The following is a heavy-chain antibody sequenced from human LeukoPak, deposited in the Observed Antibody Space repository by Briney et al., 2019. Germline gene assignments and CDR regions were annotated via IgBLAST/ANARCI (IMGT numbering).Heavy chain of an antibody. CDR3: ARSPTIFGSFDP. Sequence: GRSLRLSCAASGFTFSTFVMHWVRQAPGKGLEWVALISYDGSNKYYADSVKGRFTISRDNSKNTLYLQMNSLRAEDTAVFYCARSPTIFGSFDPWGQGTLVIVSS. J-gene: IGHJ5*02. CDR2: ISYDGSNK. V-gene: IGHV3-30*04. D-gene: IGHD3-3*01. CDR1: GFTFSTFV.